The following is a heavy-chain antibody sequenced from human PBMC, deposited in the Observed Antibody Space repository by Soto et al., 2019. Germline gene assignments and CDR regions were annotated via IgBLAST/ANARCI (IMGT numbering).Heavy chain of an antibody. Sequence: ASVKVSCKVSGNTLTELSIHWVRQAPGKGLEWMGGFDPEDGETIYAQKFQGRVTMTEDTSTDTAYMDLSSLRSEDTAVYYCATDRGDYYDSGSYRFDYWGKGTLVTVAS. CDR2: FDPEDGET. D-gene: IGHD3-10*01. V-gene: IGHV1-24*01. CDR1: GNTLTELS. CDR3: ATDRGDYYDSGSYRFDY. J-gene: IGHJ4*02.